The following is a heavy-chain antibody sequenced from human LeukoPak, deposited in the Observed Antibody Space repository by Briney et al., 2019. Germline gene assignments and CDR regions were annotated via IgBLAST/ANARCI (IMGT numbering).Heavy chain of an antibody. J-gene: IGHJ4*02. D-gene: IGHD3-10*01. CDR1: GYTFTSYY. V-gene: IGHV1-46*01. CDR2: INPSVGST. Sequence: ASVKVSCEASGYTFTSYYMHWVRQTPGQGLEWMGIINPSVGSTSYAQKFQGRVTMTRDTSTSTVYMVLSSLKSEDTAVYYCARTSGSPAYYFDYWGQGTLVTVSS. CDR3: ARTSGSPAYYFDY.